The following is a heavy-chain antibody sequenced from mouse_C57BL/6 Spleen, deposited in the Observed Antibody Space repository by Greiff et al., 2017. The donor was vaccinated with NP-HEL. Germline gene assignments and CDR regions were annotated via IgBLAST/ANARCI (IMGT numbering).Heavy chain of an antibody. D-gene: IGHD4-1*01. J-gene: IGHJ4*01. CDR1: GFNIKDDY. CDR3: TTDWHAMDY. V-gene: IGHV14-4*01. Sequence: EVKLMESGAELVRPGASVKLSCTASGFNIKDDYMHWVKQRPEQGLEWIGWIDPENGDTEYASKFQGKATITADTSSNTAYLQLSSLTSEDTAVYYCTTDWHAMDYWGQGTSVTVSS. CDR2: IDPENGDT.